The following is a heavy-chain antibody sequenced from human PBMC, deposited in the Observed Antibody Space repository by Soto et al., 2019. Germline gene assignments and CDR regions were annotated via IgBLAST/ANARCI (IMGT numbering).Heavy chain of an antibody. CDR2: INAGNGNT. J-gene: IGHJ4*02. D-gene: IGHD2-15*01. Sequence: QVKLVQSGAEVKKPGASVKVSCKASGYTFTSYAMHWVRQAPGQRLEWMGWINAGNGNTKYSQKFQGRVTITRDTSASTAYMELSSLRSEDTAVYAWASGRGGRDGPGDYWGQGTLVTVSS. CDR1: GYTFTSYA. V-gene: IGHV1-3*01. CDR3: ASGRGGRDGPGDY.